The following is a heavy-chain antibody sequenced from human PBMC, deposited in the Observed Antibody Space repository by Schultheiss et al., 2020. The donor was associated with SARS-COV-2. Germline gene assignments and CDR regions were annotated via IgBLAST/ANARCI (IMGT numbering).Heavy chain of an antibody. CDR2: ISWNSGSI. Sequence: SLKISCAASGFTFDDYAMHWVRQAPGKGLEWVSGISWNSGSIGYADSVKGRFTISRDNAKNSLYLQINRLRAEDTAVYYCAKGDSSGYYYAYYFDYWGQGTLVTVSS. V-gene: IGHV3-9*01. J-gene: IGHJ4*02. CDR3: AKGDSSGYYYAYYFDY. CDR1: GFTFDDYA. D-gene: IGHD3-22*01.